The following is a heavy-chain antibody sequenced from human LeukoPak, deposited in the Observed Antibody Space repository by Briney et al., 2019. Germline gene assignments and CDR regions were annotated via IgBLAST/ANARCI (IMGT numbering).Heavy chain of an antibody. CDR2: INWNGGST. CDR1: GFTCDDYG. CDR3: ARTPILYSYGYNYFDY. V-gene: IGHV3-20*04. D-gene: IGHD5-18*01. Sequence: TGGSLRRSCAASGFTCDDYGMSWVRQAPGKGLEGVSGINWNGGSTGYADSVKGRFTISRDNAKNSLYLQMNSLRAEDTALYYCARTPILYSYGYNYFDYWGQGTLVTVSS. J-gene: IGHJ4*02.